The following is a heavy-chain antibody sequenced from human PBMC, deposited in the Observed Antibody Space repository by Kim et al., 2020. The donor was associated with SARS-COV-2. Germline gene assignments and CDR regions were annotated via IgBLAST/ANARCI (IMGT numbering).Heavy chain of an antibody. V-gene: IGHV4-39*01. CDR3: ARRLRVEMATMMYYYYYYGMDV. CDR2: IYYSGST. CDR1: GGSISSSSYY. D-gene: IGHD4-17*01. Sequence: SETLSLTCTVSGGSISSSSYYWGWIRQPPGKGLEWIGSIYYSGSTYYNPSLKSRVTISVDTSKNQFSLKLSSVTAADTAVYYCARRLRVEMATMMYYYYYYGMDVWGQGTTVTVSS. J-gene: IGHJ6*02.